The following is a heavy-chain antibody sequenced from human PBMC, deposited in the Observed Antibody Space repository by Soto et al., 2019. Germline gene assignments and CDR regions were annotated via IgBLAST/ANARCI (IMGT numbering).Heavy chain of an antibody. CDR3: ARDRAMDDY. J-gene: IGHJ4*02. D-gene: IGHD5-18*01. Sequence: EVQLVESGGGLVQPGGSLRLSCAASGFTFSTYWMNWVRQAPGKGLEWVANIKQDGSAINYVDSVRGRFTISRDNAKNSLYLQMNSLRADDTAVYYCARDRAMDDYWGQGTLVTVSS. CDR2: IKQDGSAI. V-gene: IGHV3-7*05. CDR1: GFTFSTYW.